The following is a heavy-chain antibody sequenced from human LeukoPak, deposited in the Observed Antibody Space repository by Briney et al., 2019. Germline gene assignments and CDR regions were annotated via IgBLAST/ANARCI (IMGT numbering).Heavy chain of an antibody. CDR2: IYYSGST. CDR3: ARDVGRFDP. D-gene: IGHD7-27*01. J-gene: IGHJ5*02. CDR1: GGSISSHY. Sequence: SETLSLTCTVSGGSISSHYWSWIRQPPGKGLEWIGYIYYSGSTNYNPPLKSRVTISVDTSKNQFSLKLSSVTAADTAVYYCARDVGRFDPWGQGTLVTVSS. V-gene: IGHV4-59*11.